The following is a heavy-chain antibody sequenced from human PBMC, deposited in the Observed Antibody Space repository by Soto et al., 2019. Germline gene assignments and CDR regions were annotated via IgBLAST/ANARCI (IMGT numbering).Heavy chain of an antibody. V-gene: IGHV3-74*01. Sequence: HPGGSLRLSCAASGFTFSSYWMHWVRQAPGKGLVWVSRINRDGSDTDYADSVKGRFTISRDNAKNTLYLQINSLRAEDTAVYYCGRGGSDSPMAPGYWGQGTLVTVSS. CDR1: GFTFSSYW. CDR2: INRDGSDT. CDR3: GRGGSDSPMAPGY. D-gene: IGHD5-18*01. J-gene: IGHJ4*02.